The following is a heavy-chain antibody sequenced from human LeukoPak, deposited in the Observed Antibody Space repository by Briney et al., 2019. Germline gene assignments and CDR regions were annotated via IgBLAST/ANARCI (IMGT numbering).Heavy chain of an antibody. CDR2: ISYDGSNK. J-gene: IGHJ6*02. D-gene: IGHD4-17*01. CDR1: GFTFSSYG. CDR3: AKDGSFTVTTVGGMDV. V-gene: IGHV3-30*18. Sequence: GGSLRLSCAASGFTFSSYGMHWVRQAPGKGLEWVAVISYDGSNKYYADSVKGRFTISRDNSKNTLYLQMNSLRAEDTAVYYCAKDGSFTVTTVGGMDVWGQGTTVTVSS.